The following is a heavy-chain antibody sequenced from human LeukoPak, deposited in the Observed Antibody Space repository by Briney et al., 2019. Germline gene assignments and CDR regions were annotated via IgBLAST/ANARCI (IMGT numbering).Heavy chain of an antibody. V-gene: IGHV3-21*01. CDR1: GFIFSSYS. D-gene: IGHD2-15*01. Sequence: GGSLRLSCAASGFIFSSYSMNWVRQAPGKGLEWVSSISSSSTYIYYADSVKGRFTISRDNAKNSLYLQMNSLRAEDTAVYYCARDPNFGRYCSGGSCYSGYYYYYMDVWGKGTTVTVSS. CDR3: ARDPNFGRYCSGGSCYSGYYYYYMDV. CDR2: ISSSSTYI. J-gene: IGHJ6*03.